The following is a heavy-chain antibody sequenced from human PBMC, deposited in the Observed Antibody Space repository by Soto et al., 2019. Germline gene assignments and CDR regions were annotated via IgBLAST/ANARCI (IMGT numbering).Heavy chain of an antibody. D-gene: IGHD6-19*01. Sequence: GGSLRLSCAASGFTFTDYYMSWIRQAPGRGLECVSCITDSGNRTYYADSVKGRFTISRDNSKSTLYLQMNSLRAEDTAVYYCAKDLQFSGWLSAQTFDYWGQGTQVTVSS. CDR2: ITDSGNRT. V-gene: IGHV3-11*01. CDR1: GFTFTDYY. J-gene: IGHJ4*02. CDR3: AKDLQFSGWLSAQTFDY.